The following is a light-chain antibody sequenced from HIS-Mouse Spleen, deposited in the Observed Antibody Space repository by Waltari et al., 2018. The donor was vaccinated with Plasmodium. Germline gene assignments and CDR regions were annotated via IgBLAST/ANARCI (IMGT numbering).Light chain of an antibody. J-gene: IGKJ3*01. Sequence: EIVMTQSPATLSVSPGERATLSCRASQGVSSNLAWYQQKPGQAPRLPIYGASTRATGIPARVSGRGSGTEFTLTISSLQSEDFAVYYWQQYNNWSFTFGPGTKVDIK. CDR2: GAS. CDR1: QGVSSN. V-gene: IGKV3-15*01. CDR3: QQYNNWSFT.